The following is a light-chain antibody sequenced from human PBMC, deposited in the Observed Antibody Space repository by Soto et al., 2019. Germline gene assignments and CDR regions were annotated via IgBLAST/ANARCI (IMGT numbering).Light chain of an antibody. J-gene: IGKJ2*01. Sequence: DIVMTQSPLSLPVTPGEPASISCRSSQSLLHSNGYNYLDWYLQKPGQSPQLLIYLGSNRASGVPDRFSGSGSGTDFTLKISRGEAEDVGVYYCIQALQTRNTFGQGTKLEIK. V-gene: IGKV2-28*01. CDR3: IQALQTRNT. CDR2: LGS. CDR1: QSLLHSNGYNY.